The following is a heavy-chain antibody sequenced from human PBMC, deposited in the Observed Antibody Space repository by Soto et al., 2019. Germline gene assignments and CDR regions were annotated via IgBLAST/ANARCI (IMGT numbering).Heavy chain of an antibody. D-gene: IGHD3-10*01. CDR3: ARIIMVRGVIKYYYYYGMDV. CDR1: GGSSIGYY. CDR2: IKHSGST. V-gene: IGHV4-34*01. Sequence: SETLCLTWAVYGGSSIGYYGSWMRQTPGHGLEWIGVIKHSGSTTYNATLKSRVTISVDTSKNQCSLKLSAVTAADTAVYYCARIIMVRGVIKYYYYYGMDVWGQGTTVTVS. J-gene: IGHJ6*02.